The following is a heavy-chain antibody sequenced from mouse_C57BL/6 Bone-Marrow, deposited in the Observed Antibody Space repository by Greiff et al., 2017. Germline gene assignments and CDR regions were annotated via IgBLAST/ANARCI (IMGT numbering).Heavy chain of an antibody. CDR1: GYTFTDYY. Sequence: EVQLQQSGPELVKPGASVKISCKASGYTFTDYYMNWVQQSHGKSLEWIGDINPNNGGTSYNQKFKGQATLTVDTSSSTAYMELRRLTSEDSAVYYGASVYCNFYYWYFDVGGTGTTVTVSS. CDR3: ASVYCNFYYWYFDV. D-gene: IGHD2-10*02. J-gene: IGHJ1*03. CDR2: INPNNGGT. V-gene: IGHV1-26*01.